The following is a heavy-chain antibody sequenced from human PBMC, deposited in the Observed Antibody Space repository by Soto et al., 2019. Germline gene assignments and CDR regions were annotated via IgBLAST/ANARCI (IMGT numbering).Heavy chain of an antibody. D-gene: IGHD3-3*01. V-gene: IGHV1-18*01. J-gene: IGHJ6*04. CDR2: ISAYNGNT. Sequence: ASVKVSCKSSGYTFTSYGICCVRQAPGQGLEWMGWISAYNGNTNYAQKLQGRVTMTTDTSTSTAYMELRSLRSDDTAVYYCARDLVTIFGVVTSNRNYGMDVWGKGTTVTVSS. CDR1: GYTFTSYG. CDR3: ARDLVTIFGVVTSNRNYGMDV.